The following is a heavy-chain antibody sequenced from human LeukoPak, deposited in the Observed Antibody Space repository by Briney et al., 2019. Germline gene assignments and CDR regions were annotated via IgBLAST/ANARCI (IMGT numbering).Heavy chain of an antibody. CDR2: INTDGSST. Sequence: GGSLRLSCAASGFTFSIYWMHSVRHAPGKGLVWVSRINTDGSSTSYADSVKGRFTISRDNAKNTLYLQMNSLRAEDTAVYSCARELDSGYSSSRFDPWGQGTLVTVSS. D-gene: IGHD6-6*01. V-gene: IGHV3-74*01. CDR3: ARELDSGYSSSRFDP. J-gene: IGHJ5*02. CDR1: GFTFSIYW.